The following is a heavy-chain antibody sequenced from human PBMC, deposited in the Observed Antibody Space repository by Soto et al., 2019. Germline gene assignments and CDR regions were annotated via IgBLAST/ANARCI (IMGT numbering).Heavy chain of an antibody. J-gene: IGHJ3*02. CDR1: GGSISSYY. CDR2: IYYSGST. V-gene: IGHV4-59*08. CDR3: ARYGHYDFWSGYYTGGDHAFDI. D-gene: IGHD3-3*01. Sequence: SETLSLTCTVSGGSISSYYWSWIRQPPGKGLEWIGYIYYSGSTNYNPSLKSRVTISVDTSKNQFSLKLSSVTAADTAVYYCARYGHYDFWSGYYTGGDHAFDIWGQGTMVTVSS.